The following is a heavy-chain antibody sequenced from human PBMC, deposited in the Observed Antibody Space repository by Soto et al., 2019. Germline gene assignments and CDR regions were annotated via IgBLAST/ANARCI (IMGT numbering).Heavy chain of an antibody. V-gene: IGHV1-69*13. J-gene: IGHJ6*02. CDR2: IVPIFGIS. Sequence: ASVKVSCKASGGAFSSYAITWVRQAPGQGLEWMGGIVPIFGISNYAQKFKGRVTITADESTSTANMELSSLKSENTALKYYTSYYYDSSGFGGGGAYYYYGMDVWGQGTTVTVS. CDR3: TSYYYDSSGFGGGGAYYYYGMDV. CDR1: GGAFSSYA. D-gene: IGHD3-22*01.